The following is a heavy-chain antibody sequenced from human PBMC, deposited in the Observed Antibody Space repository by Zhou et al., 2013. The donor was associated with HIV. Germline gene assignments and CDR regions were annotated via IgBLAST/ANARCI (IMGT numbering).Heavy chain of an antibody. V-gene: IGHV1-2*02. CDR1: GYTFTYRY. CDR2: INPNSGGT. J-gene: IGHJ2*01. CDR3: ASLGYCSGGSCYSFPSPAFDL. D-gene: IGHD2-15*01. Sequence: QVQLVQSGAEVKKTGSSVRVSCTASGYTFTYRYLHWVRQAPGQGLEWMGWINPNSGGTNYAQKFQGRVTMTRDTSISTAYMDLSRLTSDDTAVYYCASLGYCSGGSCYSFPSPAFDLWAVAPWSLSPQ.